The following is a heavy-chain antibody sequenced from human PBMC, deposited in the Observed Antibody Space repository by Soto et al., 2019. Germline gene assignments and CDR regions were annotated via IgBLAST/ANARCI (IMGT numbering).Heavy chain of an antibody. Sequence: EVQLLESGGGLVQPGGSLRLSCAASGFTLSSYAMGWVRQAPGKGLEWVSTMSGSGGSTYYADSVKGRFTISRDNSNNILYLPMIGLRAADRAVYSCAKDSDFRDRIFWYFDLWGRGTLVTVS. CDR2: MSGSGGST. V-gene: IGHV3-23*01. D-gene: IGHD2-15*01. CDR1: GFTLSSYA. CDR3: AKDSDFRDRIFWYFDL. J-gene: IGHJ2*01.